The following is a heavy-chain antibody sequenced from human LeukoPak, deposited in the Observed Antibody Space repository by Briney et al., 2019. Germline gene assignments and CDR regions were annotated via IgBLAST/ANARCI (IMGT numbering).Heavy chain of an antibody. Sequence: PGGSLRLSCAGSGFTFDDHAMHWVRQAPGKGLEWVSGTTWNSDSVDYADSVKGRFTISRDNAKNTLYLQMNSLTSEDTALYYCVRDSYPSDHFFDYGGQGVLVTVSA. J-gene: IGHJ4*02. CDR1: GFTFDDHA. CDR2: TTWNSDSV. CDR3: VRDSYPSDHFFDY. V-gene: IGHV3-9*01.